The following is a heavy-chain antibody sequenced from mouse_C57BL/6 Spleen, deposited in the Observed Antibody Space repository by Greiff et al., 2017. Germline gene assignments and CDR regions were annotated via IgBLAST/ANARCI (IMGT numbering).Heavy chain of an antibody. CDR3: ASNYYGSSYVGFAY. J-gene: IGHJ3*01. D-gene: IGHD1-1*01. V-gene: IGHV1-82*01. Sequence: QVQLQQSGPELVKPGASVKISCKASGYAFSSSWMNWVKQRPGKGLEWIGRMDPGDGDTNYNGKFKGKATLTADKSSSTAYMQLSSLTSEDSAVYFCASNYYGSSYVGFAYWGQGTLVTVSA. CDR1: GYAFSSSW. CDR2: MDPGDGDT.